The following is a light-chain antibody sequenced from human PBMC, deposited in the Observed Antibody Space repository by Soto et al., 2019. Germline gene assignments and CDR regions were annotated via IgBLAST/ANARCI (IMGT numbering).Light chain of an antibody. V-gene: IGKV1-39*01. Sequence: DIQMTQSPSSLSASVGDRVTITCRASQSISRYLNWYQQEPGKAPQLLIYAASTLQSGVPSRFSGSGSGTDFTLTISSLQPEDFATYYCQQSYGIPYTFGQGTNLEIK. CDR1: QSISRY. CDR2: AAS. CDR3: QQSYGIPYT. J-gene: IGKJ2*01.